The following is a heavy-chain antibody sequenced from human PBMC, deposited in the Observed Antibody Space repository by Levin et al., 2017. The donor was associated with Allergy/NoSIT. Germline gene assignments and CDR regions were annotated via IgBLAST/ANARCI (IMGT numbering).Heavy chain of an antibody. D-gene: IGHD2-2*01. CDR3: ARSSYQLLETDY. Sequence: SETLSLTCTVSGGAIRNYYWNWIRQSPTKGLEWIGYVYAGGSTLYNPSLRSRVTISVDKSKNQFSLNLNSVTAADTAIYFCARSSYQLLETDYWGQGTLVTVAS. J-gene: IGHJ4*02. CDR2: VYAGGST. CDR1: GGAIRNYY. V-gene: IGHV4-4*08.